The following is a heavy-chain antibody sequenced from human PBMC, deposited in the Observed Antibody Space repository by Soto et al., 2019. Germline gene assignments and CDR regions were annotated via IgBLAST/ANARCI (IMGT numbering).Heavy chain of an antibody. Sequence: SETLSLTCGVYGGSLSGYHRSWIRQPPGKGLKWIGEINHSGSTNYNPSLKSRLTISVDTSKNQFSLKLSSVTAADTAVYYCARALGSGYSYYYGMDVWGQGTTVTVSS. J-gene: IGHJ6*02. D-gene: IGHD3-10*01. V-gene: IGHV4-34*01. CDR1: GGSLSGYH. CDR2: INHSGST. CDR3: ARALGSGYSYYYGMDV.